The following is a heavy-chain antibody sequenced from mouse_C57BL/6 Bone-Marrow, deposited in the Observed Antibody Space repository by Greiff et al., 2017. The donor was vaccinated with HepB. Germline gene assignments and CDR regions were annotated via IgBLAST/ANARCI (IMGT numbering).Heavy chain of an antibody. CDR3: ARHKGDY. D-gene: IGHD1-3*01. CDR2: ISNGGGST. Sequence: EVQLVESGGGLVQPGGSLKLSCAASGFTFSDYYMYWVRQTPEKRLEWVAYISNGGGSTYYPDTVKGRFTISRDNAKNTLYLQRSRLKSEDTAMYYCARHKGDYWGQGTSVTVSS. J-gene: IGHJ4*01. V-gene: IGHV5-12*01. CDR1: GFTFSDYY.